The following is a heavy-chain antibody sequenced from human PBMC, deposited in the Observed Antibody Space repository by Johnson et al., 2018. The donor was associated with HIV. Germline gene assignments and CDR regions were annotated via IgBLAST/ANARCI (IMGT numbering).Heavy chain of an antibody. D-gene: IGHD3-22*01. CDR3: AREVYYDSSPEAAAFDI. J-gene: IGHJ3*02. CDR1: GFTFSRYW. V-gene: IGHV3-74*01. Sequence: VQLVESGGGLVQPGGSLILSCAASGFTFSRYWMHWVRQAPGKGLVWVSRINSDGSEKYYVDSVKGRFTISRDNAKNSLFLQMNSLRAEDTAIYYCAREVYYDSSPEAAAFDIWGQGTMVTVSS. CDR2: INSDGSEK.